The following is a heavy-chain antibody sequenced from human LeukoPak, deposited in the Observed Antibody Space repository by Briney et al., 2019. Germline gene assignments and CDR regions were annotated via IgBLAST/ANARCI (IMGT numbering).Heavy chain of an antibody. CDR2: IYHSGST. J-gene: IGHJ4*02. D-gene: IGHD7-27*01. Sequence: PSQTLSLTCTVSGGSISSGGYYWSWIRQPPGKGLEWIGYIYHSGSTYYNPSLKSRVTISVDRSKNQFPLKLSSVTAADTAVYYCAREYVRLGDWSQGTLVTVSS. CDR1: GGSISSGGYY. V-gene: IGHV4-30-2*01. CDR3: AREYVRLGD.